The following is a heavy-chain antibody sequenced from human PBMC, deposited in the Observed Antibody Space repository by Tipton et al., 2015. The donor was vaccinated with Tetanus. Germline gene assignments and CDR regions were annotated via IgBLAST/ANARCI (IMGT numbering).Heavy chain of an antibody. D-gene: IGHD4-17*01. Sequence: TLSLTCTVSGGSIGTYHWNWVRQSPGKGLEWIGYIDYFGTTKYNPSLMSRVAMSVDTSKNQLSLKLSSVTSADTAVYYCARPSRRYGDYLYWGQGTLVTVSS. CDR2: IDYFGTT. J-gene: IGHJ4*02. V-gene: IGHV4-59*01. CDR1: GGSIGTYH. CDR3: ARPSRRYGDYLY.